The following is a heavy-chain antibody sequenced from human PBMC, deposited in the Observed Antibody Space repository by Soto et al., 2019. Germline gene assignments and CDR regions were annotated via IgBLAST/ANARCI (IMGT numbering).Heavy chain of an antibody. CDR1: GGSISSGGYS. Sequence: SETLSLTCAVSGGSISSGGYSWSWIRQPPGKGLEWIGYIYHSGSTYYNTSLKSRVTISVDRSKNQFSLKLSSVTAADTAVYYCARGLDYYDSSGSQAYYFDYWGQGTLVTVSS. CDR3: ARGLDYYDSSGSQAYYFDY. J-gene: IGHJ4*02. V-gene: IGHV4-30-2*01. CDR2: IYHSGST. D-gene: IGHD3-22*01.